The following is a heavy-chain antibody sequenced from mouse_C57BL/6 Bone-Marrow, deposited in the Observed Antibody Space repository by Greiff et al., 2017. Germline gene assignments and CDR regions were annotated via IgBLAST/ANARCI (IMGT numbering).Heavy chain of an antibody. D-gene: IGHD1-1*01. J-gene: IGHJ2*01. CDR3: VREDYGSSSYYFDY. V-gene: IGHV10-3*01. CDR1: GFTFNTYA. CDR2: IRSKSSNYAT. Sequence: VQLKESGGGLVQPKGSLKLSCAASGFTFNTYAMHWVRQAPGKGLEWVARIRSKSSNYATYYADSVKDRFTISRDDSQSMLYLQMNNLKTEDTAMYYCVREDYGSSSYYFDYWGQGTTLTVSS.